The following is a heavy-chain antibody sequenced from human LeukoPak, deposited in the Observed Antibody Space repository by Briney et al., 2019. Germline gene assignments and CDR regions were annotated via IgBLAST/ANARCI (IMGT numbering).Heavy chain of an antibody. CDR2: IIPILGIA. V-gene: IGHV1-69*04. J-gene: IGHJ3*02. D-gene: IGHD3-10*01. Sequence: ASVKVSCKASGGTFSSYAISWVRQAPGQGLEWMGRIIPILGIANYAQKFQGRVTITADKSTSTAYMELSSLRSEDTAVYYCARSPHRLLLWLGDGAFDIRGQGTMVTVSS. CDR1: GGTFSSYA. CDR3: ARSPHRLLLWLGDGAFDI.